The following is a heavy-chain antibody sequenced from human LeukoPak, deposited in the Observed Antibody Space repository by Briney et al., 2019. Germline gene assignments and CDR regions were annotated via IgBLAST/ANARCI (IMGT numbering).Heavy chain of an antibody. V-gene: IGHV4-59*01. CDR1: GGSISSYY. D-gene: IGHD6-13*01. CDR2: IYYSGST. CDR3: ARVSAASFDY. Sequence: SETLSLTCTVSGGSISSYYWSWIRQPPGKGLEWIGYIYYSGSTNYNPSLKSRVTISVDTSKNQFSLKLSSVTAANTAVYYCARVSAASFDYWGQGTLVTVSS. J-gene: IGHJ4*02.